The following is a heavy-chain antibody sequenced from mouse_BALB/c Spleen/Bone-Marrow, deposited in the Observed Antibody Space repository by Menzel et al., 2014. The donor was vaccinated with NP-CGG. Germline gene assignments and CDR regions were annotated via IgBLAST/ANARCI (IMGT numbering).Heavy chain of an antibody. V-gene: IGHV4-2*02. D-gene: IGHD1-2*01. CDR2: INPGSRTI. CDR3: ARLGLYGSHDN. J-gene: IGHJ2*01. Sequence: EVQLQESGGGLVQPGGSLNLACVASGFDFGRYWMSWARQAPGKGLEWIGEINPGSRTINYSPSLKDKFIISRDNGKNTLYLQMSKVRSEDSALYYCARLGLYGSHDNWGPGTTLTVPS. CDR1: GFDFGRYW.